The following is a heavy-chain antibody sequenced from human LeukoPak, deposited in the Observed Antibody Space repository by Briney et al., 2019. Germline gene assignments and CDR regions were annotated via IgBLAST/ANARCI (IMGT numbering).Heavy chain of an antibody. J-gene: IGHJ4*02. V-gene: IGHV5-51*01. CDR1: GYSFTSYW. D-gene: IGHD6-6*01. Sequence: GESLKISCKGSGYSFTSYWIGWVRQMPGKGLEWMGIIYPGDSDTRYSPSFQGQFTISADKSISTAYLQWSSLKASDTAMYYCARQARYGSSKPTADFDYWGQGTLVTVSS. CDR3: ARQARYGSSKPTADFDY. CDR2: IYPGDSDT.